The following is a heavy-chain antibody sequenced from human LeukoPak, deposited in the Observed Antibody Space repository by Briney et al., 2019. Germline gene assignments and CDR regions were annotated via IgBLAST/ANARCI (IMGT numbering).Heavy chain of an antibody. CDR1: GYSFTSYL. V-gene: IGHV5-10-1*01. CDR3: RIAVAGTASDY. Sequence: GESLKISCKGSGYSFTSYLISWVRQMPGKGLEWMGRIDPSDSYTNYSPSFQGHVTISADKSISTAYLQWSSLKASDTAMYYCRIAVAGTASDYWGQGTLVTVSS. J-gene: IGHJ4*02. CDR2: IDPSDSYT. D-gene: IGHD6-19*01.